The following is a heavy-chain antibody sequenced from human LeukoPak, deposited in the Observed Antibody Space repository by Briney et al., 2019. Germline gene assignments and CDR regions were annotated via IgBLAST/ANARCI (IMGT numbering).Heavy chain of an antibody. D-gene: IGHD3-10*01. CDR2: IYYSGKT. Sequence: SETLSLTCAVSGGSISGSSYFWGGIRQPPGKGLEWIVSIYYSGKTYYNPSLNSRLPISVDTSNNQFSLKLSSVTAADTAVYYCARLKEGIDYWGQGTLVTVSS. J-gene: IGHJ4*02. CDR1: GGSISGSSYF. V-gene: IGHV4-39*01. CDR3: ARLKEGIDY.